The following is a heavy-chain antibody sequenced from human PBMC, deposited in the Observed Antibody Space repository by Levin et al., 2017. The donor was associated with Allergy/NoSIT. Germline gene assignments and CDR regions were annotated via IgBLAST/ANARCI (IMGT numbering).Heavy chain of an antibody. J-gene: IGHJ5*02. CDR3: ARVRYSSSWYEAYWYNWFDP. CDR1: GYTFTSYD. CDR2: MNPNSGNT. Sequence: ASVKVSCKASGYTFTSYDINWVRQATGQGLEWMGWMNPNSGNTGYAQKFQGRVTMTRNTSISTAYMELSSLRSEDTAVYYCARVRYSSSWYEAYWYNWFDPWGQGTLVTVSS. D-gene: IGHD6-13*01. V-gene: IGHV1-8*01.